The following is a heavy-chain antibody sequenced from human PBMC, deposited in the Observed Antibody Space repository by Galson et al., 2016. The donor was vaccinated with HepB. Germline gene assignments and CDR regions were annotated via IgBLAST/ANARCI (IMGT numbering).Heavy chain of an antibody. CDR1: GFTLKDYT. CDR3: ARDVSPPDCSGGMCQPWDCLDP. CDR2: ISYDGDKK. Sequence: SLRLSCAASGFTLKDYTMYWVRQAPGKGLEWVASISYDGDKKYDADSVKGRFTISRDNSKNTLYLQMDSLGPEDTAVYYCARDVSPPDCSGGMCQPWDCLDPWGQGTLVTISS. J-gene: IGHJ5*02. V-gene: IGHV3-30*04. D-gene: IGHD2-15*01.